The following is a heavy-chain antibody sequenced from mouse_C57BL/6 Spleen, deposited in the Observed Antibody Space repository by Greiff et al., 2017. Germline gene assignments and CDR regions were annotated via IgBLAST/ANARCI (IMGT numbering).Heavy chain of an antibody. J-gene: IGHJ2*01. V-gene: IGHV5-9*01. CDR1: GFTFSSYT. CDR3: ARHDYYGSSYLYYFDY. CDR2: ISGGGGNT. D-gene: IGHD1-1*01. Sequence: EVKVEESGGGLVKPGGSLKLSCAASGFTFSSYTMSWVRQTPEKRLEWVATISGGGGNTYYPDSVKGRFTISRDNAKNTLYLQMSSLRSEDTALYYCARHDYYGSSYLYYFDYWGQGTTLTVSS.